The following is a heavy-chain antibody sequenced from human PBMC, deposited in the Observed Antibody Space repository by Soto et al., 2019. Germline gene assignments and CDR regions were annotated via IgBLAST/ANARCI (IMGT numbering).Heavy chain of an antibody. J-gene: IGHJ6*02. CDR1: GYTFTSYG. CDR3: AVGYCSSTSCYRVGYYYYGMDV. V-gene: IGHV1-18*01. D-gene: IGHD2-2*02. CDR2: ISAYNGNT. Sequence: GASVKVSCKASGYTFTSYGISWVRQAPGQGLEWMGWISAYNGNTNYAQKLQGRVTMTTDTSTSTAYMELRSLRSDDTAVYYCAVGYCSSTSCYRVGYYYYGMDVWGQGTTVTVSS.